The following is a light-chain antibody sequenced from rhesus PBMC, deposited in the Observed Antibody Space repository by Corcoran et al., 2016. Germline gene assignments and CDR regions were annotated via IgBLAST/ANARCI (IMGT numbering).Light chain of an antibody. CDR3: QQGNGKPYS. Sequence: DIQMSQSPSSLSAFVGDRVTITCRASQGISSYLNWYQQKPGKAPKLLIYYANVLASGVPSRFSGSGSWTEFILTISSLQPEDFATYYCQQGNGKPYSFGQVTKVEIK. CDR1: QGISSY. J-gene: IGKJ2*01. V-gene: IGKV1-32*04. CDR2: YAN.